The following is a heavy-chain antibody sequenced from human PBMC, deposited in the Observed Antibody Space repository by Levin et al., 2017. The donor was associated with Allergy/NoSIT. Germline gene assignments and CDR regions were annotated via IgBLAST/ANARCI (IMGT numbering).Heavy chain of an antibody. Sequence: GGSLRLSCVASGFTFSSYAMSWVRQAPGKGLEWLSGISGSGSASGRTTYYADSVKGRFTISRDNSKNTLYLQMNSLRAEDTAVYYCAKDLSGSLWGQGTMVTVSS. J-gene: IGHJ3*01. D-gene: IGHD1-26*01. CDR3: AKDLSGSL. CDR2: ISGSGSASGRTT. V-gene: IGHV3-23*01. CDR1: GFTFSSYA.